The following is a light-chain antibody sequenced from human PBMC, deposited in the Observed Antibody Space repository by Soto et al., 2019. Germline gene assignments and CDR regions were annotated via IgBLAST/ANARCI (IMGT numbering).Light chain of an antibody. V-gene: IGKV1-39*01. CDR3: QQSYSTPYT. CDR1: QSISSY. J-gene: IGKJ2*01. CDR2: AAS. Sequence: DIPMTQSPSSLSASVGDRVTITCRASQSISSYLNWYQQKPGKAPKLLIYAASSLQTGVPSRFSGSGSGTDFTLTISSLQPEDFATYSCQQSYSTPYTFGQGTKLAIK.